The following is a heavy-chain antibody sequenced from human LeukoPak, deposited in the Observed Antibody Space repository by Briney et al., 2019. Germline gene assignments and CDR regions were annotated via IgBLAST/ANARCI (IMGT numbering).Heavy chain of an antibody. CDR2: IRYDGSNK. V-gene: IGHV3-30*02. J-gene: IGHJ4*02. D-gene: IGHD6-19*01. CDR1: GFTFSSYG. Sequence: GGSLRLSCAPSGFTFSSYGMHWVRQAPGKGLEWVAFIRYDGSNKYYADSVKGRFTISRDNSKNTLYLQMNSLRAEDTAVYYCAKDLTMRAVAGTVTDYWGQGTLVTVSS. CDR3: AKDLTMRAVAGTVTDY.